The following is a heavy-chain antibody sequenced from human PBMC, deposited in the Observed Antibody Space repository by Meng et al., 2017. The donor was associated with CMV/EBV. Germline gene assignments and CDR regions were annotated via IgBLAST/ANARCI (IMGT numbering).Heavy chain of an antibody. D-gene: IGHD5-12*01. CDR3: TTIYGIPRRGYSGYGAADAFDI. V-gene: IGHV3-15*01. Sequence: LSLTCAASGFTFSHAWMSWVRQAPGKGLEWVGRIKSKTDGGTTDYAAPVKGRFTISRDDSKNTLYLQMNSLKTEDTAVYYCTTIYGIPRRGYSGYGAADAFDIWGQGTMVTVSS. CDR1: GFTFSHAW. J-gene: IGHJ3*02. CDR2: IKSKTDGGTT.